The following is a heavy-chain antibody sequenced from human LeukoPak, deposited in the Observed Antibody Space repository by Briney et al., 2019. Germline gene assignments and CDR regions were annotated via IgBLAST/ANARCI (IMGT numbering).Heavy chain of an antibody. CDR3: TRESRRHDQ. J-gene: IGHJ4*02. Sequence: ASVKVSCKASGYTFTSYDINWVRQATGQGLEWMGWMNPNSGEIGYAQKFQGRITMTSDTSITTAYMELSSLRSEDTAVYYCTRESRRHDQWGQGTLVAVSS. CDR2: MNPNSGEI. V-gene: IGHV1-8*01. CDR1: GYTFTSYD.